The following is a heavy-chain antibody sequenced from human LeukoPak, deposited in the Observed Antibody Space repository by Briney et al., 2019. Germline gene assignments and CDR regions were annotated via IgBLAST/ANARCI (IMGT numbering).Heavy chain of an antibody. CDR3: ARVRYQLLYPENWFDP. CDR1: GGSISSYY. CDR2: IYTSGST. D-gene: IGHD2-2*02. Sequence: PSETLSLTCTVSGGSISSYYWSWIRQPAGKGLEWIGRIYTSGSTNYNPSLNSRVTRSVDTSKNQFSLKLSSVTAADTAVYYCARVRYQLLYPENWFDPWGQGTLVTVSS. J-gene: IGHJ5*02. V-gene: IGHV4-4*07.